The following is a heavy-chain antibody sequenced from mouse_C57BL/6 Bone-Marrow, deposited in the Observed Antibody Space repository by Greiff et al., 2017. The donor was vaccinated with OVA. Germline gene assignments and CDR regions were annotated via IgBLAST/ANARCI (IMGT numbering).Heavy chain of an antibody. CDR2: ISDGGSYT. Sequence: EVKLMESGGGLVKPGGSLKLSCAASGFTFSSYAMSWVRQTPEKRLEWVATISDGGSYTYYPDNVKGRFTISRDNAKNNLYLQMSHLKSEDTAMYYCAALYYGNFYWGQGTLVTVSA. CDR3: AALYYGNFY. CDR1: GFTFSSYA. J-gene: IGHJ3*01. D-gene: IGHD2-1*01. V-gene: IGHV5-4*03.